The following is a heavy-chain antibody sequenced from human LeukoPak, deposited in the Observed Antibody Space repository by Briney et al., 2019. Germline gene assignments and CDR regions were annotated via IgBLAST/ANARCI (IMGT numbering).Heavy chain of an antibody. CDR3: TTSNYGSYDY. Sequence: GASVKVSCKASGYTFATYDINWVRQATGQGLEWMGWMNPNIGDVGYAQKFQGRVTMTKDTSISTAYMELTSLTSEDTAVYYCTTSNYGSYDYWGQGTLVTVSS. D-gene: IGHD3-10*01. CDR2: MNPNIGDV. J-gene: IGHJ4*02. CDR1: GYTFATYD. V-gene: IGHV1-8*01.